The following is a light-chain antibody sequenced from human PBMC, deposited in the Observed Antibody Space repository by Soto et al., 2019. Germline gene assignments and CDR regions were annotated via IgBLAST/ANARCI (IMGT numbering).Light chain of an antibody. CDR1: TSNIGSKA. J-gene: IGLJ3*02. Sequence: QSVLTQPPSASGTPGQRVTISCSGSTSNIGSKALLWYQQLPGSAPKLLIYTTDQLPSGFPDRFSGSKSGTSASLAISGLQDGAAADYYCAAWDDSLNGWLFGGGTKLTVL. V-gene: IGLV1-44*01. CDR2: TTD. CDR3: AAWDDSLNGWL.